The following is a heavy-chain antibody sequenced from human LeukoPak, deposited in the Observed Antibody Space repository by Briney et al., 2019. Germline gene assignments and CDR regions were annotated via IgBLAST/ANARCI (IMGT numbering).Heavy chain of an antibody. CDR1: GFTFSSYG. Sequence: GGSLRLSCAASGFTFSSYGMHWVRQAPGKGLEWVAVISYDGSNKYYADSVKGRFTISRDNSKNTLYLQMNSLRAEDTAVYYCAKRITMVRGAVDDAFDIWGQGTMVTVSS. D-gene: IGHD3-10*01. CDR2: ISYDGSNK. V-gene: IGHV3-30*18. J-gene: IGHJ3*02. CDR3: AKRITMVRGAVDDAFDI.